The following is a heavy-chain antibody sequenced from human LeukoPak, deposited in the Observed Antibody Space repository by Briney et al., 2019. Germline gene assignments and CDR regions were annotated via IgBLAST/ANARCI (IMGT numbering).Heavy chain of an antibody. CDR1: GFTFSSYW. Sequence: PGGSLRLSCAASGFTFSSYWMSWVRQAPGKGLEWVANIKQDGSEKYYVDSVKGRFTISRDNAKNSLYLQMNSLRAEDTAVYYCARERGTYRSGSYYISDYWGQGTLVTVSS. CDR3: ARERGTYRSGSYYISDY. V-gene: IGHV3-7*01. CDR2: IKQDGSEK. D-gene: IGHD3-10*01. J-gene: IGHJ4*02.